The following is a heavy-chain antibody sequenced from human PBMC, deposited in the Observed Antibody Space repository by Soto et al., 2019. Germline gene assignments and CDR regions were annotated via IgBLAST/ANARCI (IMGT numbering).Heavy chain of an antibody. CDR1: GGPLSSYA. V-gene: IGHV1-69*01. CDR2: IIPIFGTA. CDR3: ARDRSGSSGWPALFDY. J-gene: IGHJ4*02. D-gene: IGHD6-19*01. Sequence: GXSVKGACKASGGPLSSYAVSWGRQAPGQGLEWMGGIIPIFGTANYAQKFQGRVTITADESTSTAYMELSSPRSEDTAVYYCARDRSGSSGWPALFDYWGQGTLVTV.